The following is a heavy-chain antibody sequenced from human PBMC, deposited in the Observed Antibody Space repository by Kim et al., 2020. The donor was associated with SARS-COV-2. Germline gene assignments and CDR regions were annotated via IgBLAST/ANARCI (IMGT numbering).Heavy chain of an antibody. Sequence: SVKVSCKASGGTFSSYAISWVRQAPGQGLEWMGGIIPIFGTANYAQKFQGRVTITADESTSTAYMELSSLRSEDTAVYYCARHKGGGYYGSGSYYPPHGMDVWGQGTTVTVSS. D-gene: IGHD3-10*01. CDR2: IIPIFGTA. CDR3: ARHKGGGYYGSGSYYPPHGMDV. V-gene: IGHV1-69*13. CDR1: GGTFSSYA. J-gene: IGHJ6*02.